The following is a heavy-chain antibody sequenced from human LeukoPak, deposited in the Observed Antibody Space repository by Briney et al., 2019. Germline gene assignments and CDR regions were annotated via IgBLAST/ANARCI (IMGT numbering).Heavy chain of an antibody. V-gene: IGHV3-23*01. D-gene: IGHD6-13*01. CDR2: ISGGGGST. J-gene: IGHJ6*02. Sequence: GGSLRLSCAASGFTFSSYAMSWDRQAPGKELEWVSAISGGGGSTYYADSVKGRFTISRDNSKNTLYLQMNSLRAEDTAVYYCAKVSRSNYYYYYGMDVWGQGTTVTVSS. CDR3: AKVSRSNYYYYYGMDV. CDR1: GFTFSSYA.